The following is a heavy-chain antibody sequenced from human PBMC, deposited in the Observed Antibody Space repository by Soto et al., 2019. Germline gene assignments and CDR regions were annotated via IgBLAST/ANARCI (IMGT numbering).Heavy chain of an antibody. J-gene: IGHJ5*02. CDR3: ARGGGHGDYRGGCWFDP. CDR2: IYYSGGT. Sequence: QVQLQESGPGLVRPSQTLSLTCTVSGGSISSGGYYWSWIRQHPGKGLEWIGYIYYSGGTYYNPSLMSRVTITVGNSKNRFSLMLRAVTAADTTGDYCARGGGHGDYRGGCWFDPWGQGTLVTVSS. D-gene: IGHD4-17*01. V-gene: IGHV4-31*03. CDR1: GGSISSGGYY.